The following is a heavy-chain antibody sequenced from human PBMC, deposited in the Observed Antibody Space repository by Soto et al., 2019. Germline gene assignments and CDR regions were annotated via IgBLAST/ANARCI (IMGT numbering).Heavy chain of an antibody. CDR1: GGSFSGYY. CDR2: INHSGST. V-gene: IGHV4-34*01. Sequence: SETLSVTCAVYGGSFSGYYWTWIRQPPGTGLEWIGEINHSGSTNYNPSLKSRVTISVDTSKNQFSLKLTSVTAEDTAVYYCARRFPSLGYYYGMDVWGQGTTVTVSS. D-gene: IGHD3-3*01. CDR3: ARRFPSLGYYYGMDV. J-gene: IGHJ6*02.